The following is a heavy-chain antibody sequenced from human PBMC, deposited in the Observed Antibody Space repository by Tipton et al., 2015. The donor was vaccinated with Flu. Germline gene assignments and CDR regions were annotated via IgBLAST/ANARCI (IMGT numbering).Heavy chain of an antibody. Sequence: TLSLTCTVSGGSISSYYWSWIRQPPGKGLEWIGYIYYSGSTNYNPSLKSRVTISVDTSKNQFSLKLSSVTAADTAVYYCARERPEGEKHIHNWFDPWGQGTLVTVSS. D-gene: IGHD2-21*01. CDR1: GGSISSYY. V-gene: IGHV4-59*01. CDR3: ARERPEGEKHIHNWFDP. CDR2: IYYSGST. J-gene: IGHJ5*02.